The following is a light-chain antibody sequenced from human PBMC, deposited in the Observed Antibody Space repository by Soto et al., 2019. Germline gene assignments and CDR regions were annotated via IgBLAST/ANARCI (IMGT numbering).Light chain of an antibody. CDR2: DTS. Sequence: EIVLTQSPGTLSLSPGERATLSCRASHTISSSYLAWYQQKPGQAPRLLMYDTSARATGVPARFSGSRSGPEFTLTINSLQSEDFAIYYCQRYNNWPLTFGGGTKVDIK. CDR1: HTISSSY. V-gene: IGKV3-15*01. CDR3: QRYNNWPLT. J-gene: IGKJ4*01.